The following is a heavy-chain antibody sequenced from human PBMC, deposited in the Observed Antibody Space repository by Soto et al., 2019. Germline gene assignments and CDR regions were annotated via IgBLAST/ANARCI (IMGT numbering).Heavy chain of an antibody. CDR1: RGSVSGNSAT. J-gene: IGHJ6*02. D-gene: IGHD3-10*01. CDR2: TYYSSKRFD. CDR3: TRDKYRAMHV. Sequence: SQTLSLTCGISRGSVSGNSATLNWIRQSPSRGLECLGRTYYSSKRFDHYTLSAKSPISITPDTSKNQFSLQLSFVTTEDTAVYYCTRDKYRAMHVWVQGTTVTVS. V-gene: IGHV6-1*01.